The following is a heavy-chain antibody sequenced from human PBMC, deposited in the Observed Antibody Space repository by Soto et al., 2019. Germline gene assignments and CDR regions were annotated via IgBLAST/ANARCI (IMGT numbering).Heavy chain of an antibody. CDR1: GFTFSACA. D-gene: IGHD2-21*01. CDR3: AKKGSGAWYY. CDR2: ISSSGGTT. Sequence: GGSLRLSCAASGFTFSACAMAWVRQAPGKGLEWVSAISSSGGTTYYVDSVKGRFTISRDNSKNTLYLQMNNLRAEDTAVYYCAKKGSGAWYYWGPGTLVTVSS. V-gene: IGHV3-23*01. J-gene: IGHJ4*02.